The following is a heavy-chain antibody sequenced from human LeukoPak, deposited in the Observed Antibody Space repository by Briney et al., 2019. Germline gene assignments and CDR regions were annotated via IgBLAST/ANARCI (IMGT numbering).Heavy chain of an antibody. CDR2: IFTTGST. Sequence: SETLSLTCTVSGGSIRPYYWSWIRQPPGKGLGWIGCIFTTGSTNYNPSLKSRVTISVDTSTKQLSLKLSSVTAADTAVYYCARGGFGSSTYYFEVDPWGQGTLVTVSS. J-gene: IGHJ5*02. V-gene: IGHV4-4*09. D-gene: IGHD2/OR15-2a*01. CDR3: ARGGFGSSTYYFEVDP. CDR1: GGSIRPYY.